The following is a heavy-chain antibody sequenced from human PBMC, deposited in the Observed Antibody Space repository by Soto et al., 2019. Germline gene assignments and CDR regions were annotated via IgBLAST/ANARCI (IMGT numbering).Heavy chain of an antibody. CDR3: MAWPYYDIRGYPFDY. D-gene: IGHD3-22*01. CDR2: IIPIFGTA. J-gene: IGHJ4*02. Sequence: QVQLVQSGAEVKQPGSSVKVSCKASVGTFSSYAISWVRQAPGQGLEWMGGIIPIFGTANYAQKFQGRVTIAADKSTSTAYMELSSLRSEDTAVYYCMAWPYYDIRGYPFDYWGQGTLVTVSS. CDR1: VGTFSSYA. V-gene: IGHV1-69*06.